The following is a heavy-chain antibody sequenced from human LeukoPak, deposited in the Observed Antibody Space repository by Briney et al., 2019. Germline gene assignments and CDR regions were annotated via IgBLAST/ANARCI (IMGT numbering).Heavy chain of an antibody. CDR2: INNNGGST. CDR1: GFTFSSYA. D-gene: IGHD3-10*01. V-gene: IGHV3-23*01. Sequence: HPGGSLRLSCAASGFTFSSYAMSWVRQAPGKGLEWVSTINNNGGSTSYADSVKGRFTISRDNSKNTLYLQMNSLRAEDTAVYYCAKPVTVSSPFDYWGQGTLVSVPS. J-gene: IGHJ4*02. CDR3: AKPVTVSSPFDY.